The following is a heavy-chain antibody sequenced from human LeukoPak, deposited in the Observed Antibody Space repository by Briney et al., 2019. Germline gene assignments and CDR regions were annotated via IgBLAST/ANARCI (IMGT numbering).Heavy chain of an antibody. Sequence: EASVKVSCKASGYTFTSYAMNWVRQAPGQGLEWMGWISAYDGNTNYAQKFQGRVTMTTDTSTSTAHMELRSLRYDDTAVYYCARDGRFAAYEPDYWGQGTLVTVSS. CDR3: ARDGRFAAYEPDY. D-gene: IGHD1-26*01. V-gene: IGHV1-18*01. CDR2: ISAYDGNT. J-gene: IGHJ4*02. CDR1: GYTFTSYA.